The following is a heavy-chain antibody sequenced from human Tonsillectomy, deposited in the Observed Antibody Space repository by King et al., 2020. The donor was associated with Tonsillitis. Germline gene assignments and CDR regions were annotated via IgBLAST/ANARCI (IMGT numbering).Heavy chain of an antibody. CDR3: AGEDLDV. V-gene: IGHV4-30-4*01. J-gene: IGHJ6*02. CDR2: HYSIGGT. CDR1: GGSITSGDYY. Sequence: VQLQESVPGLVKPSQTLSLTCTVSGGSITSGDYYWSWIRKPPGKGREGVGCHYSIGGTYYNPSLKSGVTISVDTSKNQCSLKLSSVTAADTAVYYCAGEDLDVWGQGTTVTVSS.